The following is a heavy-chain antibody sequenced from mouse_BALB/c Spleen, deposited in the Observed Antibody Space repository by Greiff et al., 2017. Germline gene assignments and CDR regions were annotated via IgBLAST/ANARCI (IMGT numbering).Heavy chain of an antibody. V-gene: IGHV1-69*02. J-gene: IGHJ2*01. D-gene: IGHD1-1*01. CDR3: TREVDYGSRGSFDY. CDR2: IYPSDSYT. Sequence: QVQLQQPGAELVRPGASVKLSCKASGYTFTSYWINWVKQRPGQGLEWIGNIYPSDSYTNYNQKFKDKATLTVDKSSSTAYMQLSSPTSEDSAVYYCTREVDYGSRGSFDYWGQGTTLTVSS. CDR1: GYTFTSYW.